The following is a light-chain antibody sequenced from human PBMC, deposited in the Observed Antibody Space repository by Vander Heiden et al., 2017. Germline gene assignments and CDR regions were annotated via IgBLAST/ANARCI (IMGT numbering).Light chain of an antibody. V-gene: IGLV2-23*02. CDR1: GPFVDGYNL. CDR3: CAYASGKWV. CDR2: EVS. Sequence: QSALTQPASVSGSPGQSFTTPCTGTGPFVDGYNLVSWYHPLPAQAPKVIIYEVSKRPAGVCNRVAGSKSGNTASLTISGLQAEDEADYFCCAYASGKWVFGGGTKLTVL. J-gene: IGLJ3*02.